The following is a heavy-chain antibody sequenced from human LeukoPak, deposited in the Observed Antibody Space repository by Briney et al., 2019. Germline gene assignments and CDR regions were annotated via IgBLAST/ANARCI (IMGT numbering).Heavy chain of an antibody. V-gene: IGHV4-34*01. CDR1: GGSFSGYY. CDR2: INHSGST. J-gene: IGHJ5*02. D-gene: IGHD2-2*02. CDR3: ARENIVVVPAAIQGWFDP. Sequence: PSETLSLTSAVYGGSFSGYYWSWIRQPPGKGLEWIGEINHSGSTNYNPSLKSRVTISVDTSKNQFSLKLSSVTAADTAVYYCARENIVVVPAAIQGWFDPWGQGTLVTVSS.